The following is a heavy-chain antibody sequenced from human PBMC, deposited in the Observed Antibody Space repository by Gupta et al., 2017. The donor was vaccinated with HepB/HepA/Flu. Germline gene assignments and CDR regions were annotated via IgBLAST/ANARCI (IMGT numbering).Heavy chain of an antibody. CDR2: INHSGST. CDR1: GGSFSAYY. V-gene: IGHV4-34*01. CDR3: ARGPGIAVAGKGYYYMDV. Sequence: QVQLQQWGAGLLKPSETLSLTCAVYGGSFSAYYWNWIRQPPGKGLEWIGEINHSGSTNYNPSHKSRVTISVNTSKNQFSLNLSSVTAADTAVYYCARGPGIAVAGKGYYYMDVWGIGTTVTVSS. J-gene: IGHJ6*03. D-gene: IGHD6-19*01.